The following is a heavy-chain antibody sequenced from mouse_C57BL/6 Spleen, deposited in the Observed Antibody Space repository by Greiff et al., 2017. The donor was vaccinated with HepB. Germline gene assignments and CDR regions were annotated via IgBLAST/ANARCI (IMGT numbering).Heavy chain of an antibody. D-gene: IGHD1-1*01. V-gene: IGHV1-26*01. CDR3: ARITTVGAY. Sequence: VQLQQSGPELVKPGASVKISCKASGYTFTDYYMNWVKQSHGKSLEWIGDINPNNGGTSYNQKFKGKATLTVDKSSSTAYMELRSLTSEDSAVYYCARITTVGAYWGQGTLVTVSA. CDR2: INPNNGGT. CDR1: GYTFTDYY. J-gene: IGHJ3*01.